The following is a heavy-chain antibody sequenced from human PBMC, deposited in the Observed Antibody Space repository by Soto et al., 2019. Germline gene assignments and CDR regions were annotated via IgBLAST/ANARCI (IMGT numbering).Heavy chain of an antibody. D-gene: IGHD2-21*02. Sequence: GGSLRLSCAASGFTFSSYGMHWVRQAPGKGLEWVAVISYDGSNKYYADSVKGRFTISRDNSKNTLYLQMNSLRDEDTAIYYCAKTRGGDSGGAFDYWGLGTLVTVSS. V-gene: IGHV3-30*18. CDR1: GFTFSSYG. J-gene: IGHJ4*02. CDR2: ISYDGSNK. CDR3: AKTRGGDSGGAFDY.